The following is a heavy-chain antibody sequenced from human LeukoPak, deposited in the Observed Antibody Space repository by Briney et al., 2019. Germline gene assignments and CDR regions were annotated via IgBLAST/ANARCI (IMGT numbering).Heavy chain of an antibody. J-gene: IGHJ4*02. CDR1: GYSFTRYF. Sequence: ASVKVSCKASGYSFTRYFIHWVRHAPGQGLEWMGIIIPSDGSTSYAQKFQGRVTMTRDTSTSTVYMELRSLRSEDTAVYYCARGKVVTMVRGVIITYFDYWGQGTLVTVPS. D-gene: IGHD3-10*01. CDR3: ARGKVVTMVRGVIITYFDY. V-gene: IGHV1-46*01. CDR2: IIPSDGST.